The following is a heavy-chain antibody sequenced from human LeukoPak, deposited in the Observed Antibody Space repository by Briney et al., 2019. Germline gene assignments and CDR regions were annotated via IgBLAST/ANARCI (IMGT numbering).Heavy chain of an antibody. CDR1: GFTFSSYS. CDR2: ISSTSSYI. D-gene: IGHD4-17*01. CDR3: ARVNTFYGDYEGYYFDY. Sequence: GGSLRLSCAASGFTFSSYSVNWVRQAPGKGLEWVSSISSTSSYICYADSVKGRFTISRDNAKNSLYLQMNSLRAEDTAVYYCARVNTFYGDYEGYYFDYWGQGALVTVSS. J-gene: IGHJ4*02. V-gene: IGHV3-21*01.